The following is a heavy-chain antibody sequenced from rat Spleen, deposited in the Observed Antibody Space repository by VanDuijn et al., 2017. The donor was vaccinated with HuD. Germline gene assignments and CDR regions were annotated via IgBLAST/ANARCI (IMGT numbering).Heavy chain of an antibody. CDR2: IWADGST. D-gene: IGHD1-7*01. V-gene: IGHV2-45*01. J-gene: IGHJ2*01. CDR1: GLSLISNS. Sequence: VQLKESGPGLVQPSQTLSLSCTVSGLSLISNSIHWIRQPPGKGLEWMGGIWADGSTDYDSSLKSKMSIRVETPKSQVFLKMYSLQSEDPTTYYCARDECYGYQGYFDYWGQGVMVTASS. CDR3: ARDECYGYQGYFDY.